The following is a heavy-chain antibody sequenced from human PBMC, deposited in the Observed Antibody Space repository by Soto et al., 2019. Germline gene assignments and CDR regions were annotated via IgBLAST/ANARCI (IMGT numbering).Heavy chain of an antibody. CDR3: ARESSYTSAGYFDF. J-gene: IGHJ2*01. CDR2: IYYSGNT. Sequence: QVQLQESGPGLVKPSQTLSLTCTVSGGSIRSGGYYWSWIRQHPGKGLEWIGYIYYSGNTYYNPSLKSRVSISVDTSKNQFSLKLTSVTAADTAVYYCARESSYTSAGYFDFWGRGTLVTVSS. V-gene: IGHV4-31*03. CDR1: GGSIRSGGYY. D-gene: IGHD4-4*01.